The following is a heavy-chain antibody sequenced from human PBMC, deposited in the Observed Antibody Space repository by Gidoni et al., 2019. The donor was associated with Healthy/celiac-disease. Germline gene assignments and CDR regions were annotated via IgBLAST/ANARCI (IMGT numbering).Heavy chain of an antibody. D-gene: IGHD4-17*01. CDR2: INHSGST. CDR1: GGSFSGYY. J-gene: IGHJ4*02. V-gene: IGHV4-34*01. CDR3: ARGEDDYGDFTSPDY. Sequence: QGQLQQWGAGLVKPSETLSLTCAVYGGSFSGYYWSWIRQPPGKGLEWIGEINHSGSTNYNPSLKSRVTISVDTSKNQFSLKLSSVTAADTAVYYCARGEDDYGDFTSPDYWGQGTLVTVSS.